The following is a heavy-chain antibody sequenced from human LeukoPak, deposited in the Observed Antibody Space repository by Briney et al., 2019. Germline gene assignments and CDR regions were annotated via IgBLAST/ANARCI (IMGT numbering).Heavy chain of an antibody. V-gene: IGHV3-74*01. D-gene: IGHD3-10*01. J-gene: IGHJ4*02. CDR3: ARKGPWYYGSGSYDY. Sequence: GGSLRLSCAASGFTFSSYWMHWVRQVPGKGLVWVSRIDTDGTGTSYADSVKGRFTVSRDNAKNTLYLQMISLRAEDTAVYYCARKGPWYYGSGSYDYWGQGTLVTVSS. CDR2: IDTDGTGT. CDR1: GFTFSSYW.